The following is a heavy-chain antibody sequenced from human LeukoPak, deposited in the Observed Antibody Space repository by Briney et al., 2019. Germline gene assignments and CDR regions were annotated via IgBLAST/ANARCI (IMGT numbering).Heavy chain of an antibody. D-gene: IGHD6-19*01. Sequence: SETLSLTCTVSDYSIRSVYYWGWIRQFPGKGLEWIGSIYQTGSTYYNPSLENRVTISVDTSRNQFSLKLTSVTAADTAVYYCAKTAVAEYYFDYWGQGTLVTVSS. CDR2: IYQTGST. J-gene: IGHJ4*02. V-gene: IGHV4-38-2*02. CDR1: DYSIRSVYY. CDR3: AKTAVAEYYFDY.